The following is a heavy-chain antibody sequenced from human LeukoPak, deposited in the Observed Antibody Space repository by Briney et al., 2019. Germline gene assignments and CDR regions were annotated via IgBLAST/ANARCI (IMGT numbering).Heavy chain of an antibody. D-gene: IGHD6-13*01. CDR1: GGSISSSSYY. Sequence: SETLSLTCTVSGGSISSSSYYWGWIRQPPGRGLEWIGSFYYSGSTYYNLSLRSRVTISVDTSKNQFSLRLSSMTATDTAVYYCARRLAGTEDYWGQGTLVTVSS. CDR2: FYYSGST. CDR3: ARRLAGTEDY. V-gene: IGHV4-39*01. J-gene: IGHJ4*02.